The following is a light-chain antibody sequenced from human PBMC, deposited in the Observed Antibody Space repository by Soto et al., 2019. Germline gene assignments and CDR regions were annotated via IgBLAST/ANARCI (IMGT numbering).Light chain of an antibody. J-gene: IGLJ1*01. V-gene: IGLV2-14*01. CDR2: DVN. CDR1: SSDVGGYNY. Sequence: QSALTQPASVSGSPGQSITISCTGTSSDVGGYNYVSWYQQHPGKAPKLMIYDVNNRPSGVSNRFSGSKSGXXXXXTISGLQAEDEADYYCTSYTSSSTYVFXT. CDR3: TSYTSSSTYV.